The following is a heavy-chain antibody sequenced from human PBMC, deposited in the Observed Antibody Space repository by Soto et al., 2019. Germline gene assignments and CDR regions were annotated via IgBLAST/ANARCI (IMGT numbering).Heavy chain of an antibody. CDR2: ISSGGITI. J-gene: IGHJ6*02. V-gene: IGHV3-11*01. CDR1: GFTFSDYY. CDR3: ARDPGIYYGMDV. Sequence: QVQLVESGGGLVKPGGSLRLSCAASGFTFSDYYMAWIRQVPGKGLEWLSYISSGGITIYYADSVEGRFTVSRDNAKNSMYLQMNNLRVEDTAVYYCARDPGIYYGMDVWGQGTTVTVSS.